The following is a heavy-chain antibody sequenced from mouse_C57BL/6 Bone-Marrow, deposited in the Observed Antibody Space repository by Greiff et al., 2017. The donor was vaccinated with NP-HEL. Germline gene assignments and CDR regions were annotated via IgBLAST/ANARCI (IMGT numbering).Heavy chain of an antibody. J-gene: IGHJ2*01. CDR1: GYTFTSYW. CDR2: IHPNSGST. CDR3: ARPQLVYFDY. V-gene: IGHV1-64*01. D-gene: IGHD4-1*02. Sequence: VQLQQSGAELVKPGASVKLSCKASGYTFTSYWMHWVKQRPGQGLEWIGMIHPNSGSTNYNEKFKSKATLTVDKSSSTAYMQLSSLTSEDSAVYYCARPQLVYFDYWGQGTTLTVSS.